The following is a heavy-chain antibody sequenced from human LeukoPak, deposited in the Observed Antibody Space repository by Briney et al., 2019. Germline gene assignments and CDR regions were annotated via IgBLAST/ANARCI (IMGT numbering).Heavy chain of an antibody. CDR2: LSSDGTSK. D-gene: IGHD3-9*01. CDR3: AKARMSTFSP. Sequence: GTSLKLSCLASGFSFETYAIHWVRQAPGQGLEWVAVLSSDGTSKHYADSVKGRLTISRDNSKNTLYLQMSSLRVEDTAVYFCAKARMSTFSPWGQGTLVTVSS. CDR1: GFSFETYA. V-gene: IGHV3-30-3*01. J-gene: IGHJ4*02.